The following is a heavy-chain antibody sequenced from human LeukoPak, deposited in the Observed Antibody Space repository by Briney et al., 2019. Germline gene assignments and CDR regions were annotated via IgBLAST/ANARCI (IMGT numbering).Heavy chain of an antibody. CDR1: GGSISSSSYY. V-gene: IGHV4-39*07. Sequence: PSETLSLTCTVSGGSISSSSYYWGWIRQPPGKGLEWIGSIYYSGSTYYNPSLKSRVTISVDTSKNQFSLKLSSVTAADTAVYYCARQDCSGGSCYSGWFDPWGQGTLVTVSS. J-gene: IGHJ5*02. CDR2: IYYSGST. D-gene: IGHD2-15*01. CDR3: ARQDCSGGSCYSGWFDP.